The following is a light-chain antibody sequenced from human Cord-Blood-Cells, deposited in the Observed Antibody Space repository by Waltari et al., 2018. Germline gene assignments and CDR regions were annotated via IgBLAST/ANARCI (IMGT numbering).Light chain of an antibody. CDR1: SSTIGAGYD. V-gene: IGLV1-40*01. J-gene: IGLJ2*01. CDR2: GNS. CDR3: QSYDSSLSGWV. Sequence: QSVLTQPHSVSGAPGQRVTIPCTGSSSTIGAGYDVHWYQQLPGTAPKLLIYGNSNRPSGVPDRFSGSKSGTSASLAITGLQAEDEADYYCQSYDSSLSGWVFGGGTKLTVL.